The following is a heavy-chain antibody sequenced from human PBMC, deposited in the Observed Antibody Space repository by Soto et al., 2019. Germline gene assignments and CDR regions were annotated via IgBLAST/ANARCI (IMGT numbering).Heavy chain of an antibody. CDR1: GFTFSNAW. CDR2: IRSKGDGETT. V-gene: IGHV3-15*01. Sequence: PGGSLRLSCAASGFTFSNAWMSWVRQAPGKGLEWVGRIRSKGDGETTDYAAPVRGRFTISRDDSKNTFFLQMNSLKAEDTAVYYCTTDQAGGYFYYFGVVVWRQGTTVTVSS. D-gene: IGHD2-15*01. CDR3: TTDQAGGYFYYFGVVV. J-gene: IGHJ6*02.